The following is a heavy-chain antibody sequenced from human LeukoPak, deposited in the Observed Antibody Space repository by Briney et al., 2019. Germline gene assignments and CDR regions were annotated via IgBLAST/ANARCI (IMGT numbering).Heavy chain of an antibody. CDR1: GFTFSSYA. CDR3: ARDPRGGYSYGYDY. J-gene: IGHJ4*02. V-gene: IGHV3-30*04. CDR2: ISYDGSNK. D-gene: IGHD5-18*01. Sequence: GGSLRLSCAASGFTFSSYAMHWVRQAPGKGLEWVAVISYDGSNKYYADSVKGRFTISRDNSKNTLYLQMNSLRAEDTAVYYCARDPRGGYSYGYDYWGQGTLVTVSS.